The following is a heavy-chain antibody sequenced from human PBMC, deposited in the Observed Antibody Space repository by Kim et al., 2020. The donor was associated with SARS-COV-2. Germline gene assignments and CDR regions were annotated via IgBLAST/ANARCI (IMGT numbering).Heavy chain of an antibody. D-gene: IGHD1-1*01. CDR2: VYPRDSHT. J-gene: IGHJ5*02. V-gene: IGHV5-51*01. CDR1: DYHFGSYW. Sequence: GASLKISCKGSDYHFGSYWIAWVRQVPGKGLEWMGIVYPRDSHTRYSPSFQGQVTISADDSISTAYLQWSSLKASDSAIYYCARQFGFDWNDSFAPWGQGTLVTVSS. CDR3: ARQFGFDWNDSFAP.